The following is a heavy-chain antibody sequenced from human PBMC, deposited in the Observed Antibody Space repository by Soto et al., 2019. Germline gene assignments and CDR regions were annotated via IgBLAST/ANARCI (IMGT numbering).Heavy chain of an antibody. CDR3: ANRYQQW. D-gene: IGHD6-19*01. CDR1: GFTFSIYG. Sequence: GGSLRVSCAASGFTFSIYGMTWGRQAPGKGLEWVSAISGSGGSTYYADSVKGRFTISRDNSNTTLYLQMNSLRVEDTAAYSCANRYQQWWGQGTLVTVSS. J-gene: IGHJ4*02. CDR2: ISGSGGST. V-gene: IGHV3-23*01.